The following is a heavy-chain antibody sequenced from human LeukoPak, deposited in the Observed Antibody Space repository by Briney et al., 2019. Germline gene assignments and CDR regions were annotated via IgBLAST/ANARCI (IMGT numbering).Heavy chain of an antibody. D-gene: IGHD3-10*01. Sequence: ASVKVSCKASGYTFTDYYIHWVRQAPGQGLEWMGWINPNSGASNYAQKFQGRVTMTRNTSISTAYMELSSLRSEDTAVYYCARAGSSSLWFGELLKRRIYYYYYMDVWGKGTTVTISS. CDR1: GYTFTDYY. V-gene: IGHV1-2*02. CDR2: INPNSGAS. CDR3: ARAGSSSLWFGELLKRRIYYYYYMDV. J-gene: IGHJ6*03.